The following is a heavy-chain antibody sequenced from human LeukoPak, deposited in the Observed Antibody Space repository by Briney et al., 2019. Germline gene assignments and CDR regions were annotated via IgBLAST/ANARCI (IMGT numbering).Heavy chain of an antibody. CDR3: ARAIFSRGWYLVDY. CDR1: GFPFSSYS. J-gene: IGHJ4*02. Sequence: GGSLRLSCAAPGFPFSSYSMNWVRRAPGRGLEWVSSISTRIDYMYYADSVKGRFTISRVNAKNSLYLQMNSLRAEDTAVYYCARAIFSRGWYLVDYWGQGTLVTVSS. V-gene: IGHV3-21*01. CDR2: ISTRIDYM. D-gene: IGHD6-19*01.